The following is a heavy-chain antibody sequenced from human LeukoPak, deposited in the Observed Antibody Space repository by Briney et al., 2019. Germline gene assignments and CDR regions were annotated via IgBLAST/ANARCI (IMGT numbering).Heavy chain of an antibody. Sequence: GGSLRLSCAASGFTFSTYSMNWVRQAPGKGLEWVSYIRSSSSTISYADSVKGRFTISRDNGKNSLFLQMNSLRAEDTAVYYCANTLGYCSSTSCYRYFQHWGQGTLVTVSS. V-gene: IGHV3-48*01. J-gene: IGHJ1*01. CDR3: ANTLGYCSSTSCYRYFQH. CDR1: GFTFSTYS. D-gene: IGHD2-2*02. CDR2: IRSSSSTI.